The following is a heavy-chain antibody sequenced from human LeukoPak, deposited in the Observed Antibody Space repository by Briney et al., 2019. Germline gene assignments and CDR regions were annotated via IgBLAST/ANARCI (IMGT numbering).Heavy chain of an antibody. CDR2: INPSGGST. CDR3: ARSSPSGYENFDY. Sequence: ASVKVSCKASGYTFTSYDINWVRQATGQGLEWMGIINPSGGSTSYAQKFQGRVTMTRDMSTSTVYMELSSLRSEDTAVYYCARSSPSGYENFDYWGQGTLVTVSS. D-gene: IGHD5-12*01. CDR1: GYTFTSYD. V-gene: IGHV1-46*01. J-gene: IGHJ4*02.